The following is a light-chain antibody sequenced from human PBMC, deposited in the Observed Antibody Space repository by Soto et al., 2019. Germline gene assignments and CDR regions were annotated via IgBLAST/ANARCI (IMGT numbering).Light chain of an antibody. Sequence: EILLTQSPGTLSLSPGERATISGRASQTVSNNYLVWYKDKPGRAPRLLIFRASIRATGIPARFSGSGSGTDFTLTIRRLAPEDFAVDFCQQYGSPPTFSQWTKVDIK. CDR1: QTVSNNY. CDR3: QQYGSPPT. J-gene: IGKJ1*01. V-gene: IGKV3-20*01. CDR2: RAS.